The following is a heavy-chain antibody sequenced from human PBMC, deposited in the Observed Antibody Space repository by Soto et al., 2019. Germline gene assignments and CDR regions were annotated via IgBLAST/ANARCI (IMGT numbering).Heavy chain of an antibody. D-gene: IGHD3-3*01. CDR3: ARVLVPPLYDFWSGYYSGYYYYGMDV. V-gene: IGHV4-34*01. J-gene: IGHJ6*02. CDR2: INHSGRT. CDR1: GGSFSGYY. Sequence: SETLSLTCALYGGSFSGYYWSWNRQPPGKGLEWIGEINHSGRTNYNPSLKSRFTRPVDPSKNQFSLKLSSVAAADTAVYYFARVLVPPLYDFWSGYYSGYYYYGMDVWGQGTTVTVS.